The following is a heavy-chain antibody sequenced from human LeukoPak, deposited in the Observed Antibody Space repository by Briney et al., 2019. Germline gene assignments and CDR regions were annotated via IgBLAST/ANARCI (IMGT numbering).Heavy chain of an antibody. CDR1: GYTFTNYY. V-gene: IGHV1-46*01. J-gene: IGHJ3*02. CDR2: VNPHGGST. CDR3: ARDRSVYTRDAFDI. Sequence: ASVKVSCNASGYTFTNYYMHWVRQAPGQEPEWMGIVNPHGGSTTYAQKFQARVTMTRDTSTSTVYMELSSLRSEDTAVYYCARDRSVYTRDAFDIWGQGTMVTVSS. D-gene: IGHD3-3*01.